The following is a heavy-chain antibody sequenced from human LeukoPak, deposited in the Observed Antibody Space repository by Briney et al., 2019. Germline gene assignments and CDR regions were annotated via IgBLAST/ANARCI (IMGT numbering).Heavy chain of an antibody. Sequence: GASVKVSCKASGYTFTGYYMHWVRQAPGQGLEWMGWINPNSGGTNYAQKFQGRVTMTRDTSISTAYMELSRLRSDDTAVYYCARVRQWLVQEIYYYYGMDVWGRGTTVTVSS. CDR1: GYTFTGYY. CDR3: ARVRQWLVQEIYYYYGMDV. CDR2: INPNSGGT. J-gene: IGHJ6*02. V-gene: IGHV1-2*02. D-gene: IGHD6-19*01.